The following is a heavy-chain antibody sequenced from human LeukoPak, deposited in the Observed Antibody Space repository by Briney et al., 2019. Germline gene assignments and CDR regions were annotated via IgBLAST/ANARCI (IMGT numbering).Heavy chain of an antibody. Sequence: SETLSLTCTVSGYSISSGYYWGWIRQPPGKGLEYIGIIYHSGSTSYNPSLKSRVTISVDRSKNQFSLKLSSVTAADTAVYYCARGYSYGLAPHWYFDLWGRGTLVTVSS. CDR2: IYHSGST. CDR3: ARGYSYGLAPHWYFDL. D-gene: IGHD5-18*01. V-gene: IGHV4-38-2*02. CDR1: GYSISSGYY. J-gene: IGHJ2*01.